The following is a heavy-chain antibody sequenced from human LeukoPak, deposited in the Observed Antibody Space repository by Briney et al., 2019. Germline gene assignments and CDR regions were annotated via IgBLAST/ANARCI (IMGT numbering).Heavy chain of an antibody. Sequence: GGSLRLSCAASGFTFSSYNMDWVRQAPGKGLEWVSYVSNSGSSTYYADSVKGRFTISRDNDKTSVYLQMNSLRAEDTAVYYCATSPAAWFYYESRDYYGARFDNWGQGTLVTVSS. CDR3: ATSPAAWFYYESRDYYGARFDN. CDR1: GFTFSSYN. J-gene: IGHJ4*02. CDR2: VSNSGSST. V-gene: IGHV3-48*01. D-gene: IGHD3-22*01.